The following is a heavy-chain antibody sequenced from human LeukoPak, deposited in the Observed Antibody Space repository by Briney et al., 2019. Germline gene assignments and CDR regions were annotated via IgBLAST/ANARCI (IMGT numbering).Heavy chain of an antibody. CDR2: INPNSGGT. D-gene: IGHD2-8*01. Sequence: ASVKVSCKASGYTFTGYYMHWVRQAPGQGLEWMGWINPNSGGTNYAQKFQGRVTMTRDTSISTAYMELSRLRSDGTAVYYCARDPAGVEGYYYYYMDVWGKGTTVTVSS. J-gene: IGHJ6*03. CDR3: ARDPAGVEGYYYYYMDV. CDR1: GYTFTGYY. V-gene: IGHV1-2*02.